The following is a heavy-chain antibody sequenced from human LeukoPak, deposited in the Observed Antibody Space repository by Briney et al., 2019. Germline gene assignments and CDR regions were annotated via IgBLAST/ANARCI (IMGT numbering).Heavy chain of an antibody. CDR1: GGSISSSSYY. V-gene: IGHV4-39*06. CDR2: LYYSGST. D-gene: IGHD3-16*02. J-gene: IGHJ1*01. CDR3: ARSFQEYFQH. Sequence: SETLSLTCTVSGGSISSSSYYWGWIRQPPGKGLEWIGSLYYSGSTYYNPSLKSRVTISVDTSKNQFPLKLSSVTAADTAVYYCARSFQEYFQHWGQGTLVTVSS.